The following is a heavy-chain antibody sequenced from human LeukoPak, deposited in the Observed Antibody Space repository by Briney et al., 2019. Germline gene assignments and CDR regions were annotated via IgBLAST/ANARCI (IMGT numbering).Heavy chain of an antibody. CDR3: ARDRSIAVAGTDFDY. J-gene: IGHJ4*02. CDR1: GFTFSSYS. Sequence: PGGSLRLSCAASGFTFSSYSMNWVRQAPGKGLEWVSYISSSSSTIYYADSVKGRFTISRDNAKNSLYLQMNSLRAEDTAVYYCARDRSIAVAGTDFDYWGQGTLVTVSS. D-gene: IGHD6-19*01. V-gene: IGHV3-48*04. CDR2: ISSSSSTI.